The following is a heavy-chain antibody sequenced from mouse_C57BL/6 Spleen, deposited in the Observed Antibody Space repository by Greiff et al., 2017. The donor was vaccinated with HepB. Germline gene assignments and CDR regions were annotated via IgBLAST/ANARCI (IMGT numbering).Heavy chain of an antibody. CDR2: IYPGSGNT. V-gene: IGHV1-76*01. CDR3: ARFYYGSSYYWYFDV. D-gene: IGHD1-1*01. J-gene: IGHJ1*03. CDR1: GYTFTDYY. Sequence: QVQLQQSGAELVRPGASVKLSCKASGYTFTDYYINWVKQRPGQGLEWIARIYPGSGNTYYNEKFKGKATLTAEKSSSTAYMQLSSLTSEDSAVYFCARFYYGSSYYWYFDVWGTGTTVTVSS.